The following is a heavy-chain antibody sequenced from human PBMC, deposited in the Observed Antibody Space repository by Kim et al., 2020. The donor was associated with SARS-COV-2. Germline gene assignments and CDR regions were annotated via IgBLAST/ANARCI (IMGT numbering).Heavy chain of an antibody. Sequence: ASVKVSCKASGYTFTSDDVNWLRQTTRHGLEWMGWMNPKSGKTGFAQKVEGRVTMTRRTSVTTAYMELSDLTVDDTGVYYCARGALPSAFDLWGQGTLVTVSS. D-gene: IGHD2-2*01. J-gene: IGHJ3*01. CDR1: GYTFTSDD. V-gene: IGHV1-8*01. CDR3: ARGALPSAFDL. CDR2: MNPKSGKT.